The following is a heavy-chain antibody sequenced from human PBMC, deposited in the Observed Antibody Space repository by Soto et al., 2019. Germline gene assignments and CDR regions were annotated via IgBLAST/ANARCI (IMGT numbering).Heavy chain of an antibody. V-gene: IGHV3-30-3*01. CDR1: GFIFSNYV. J-gene: IGHJ4*02. D-gene: IGHD2-21*02. CDR2: ISYDGNSK. CDR3: ARSYCGDDCALDH. Sequence: QVQLVESGGGVVQPGRSLRLSCAASGFIFSNYVMHWVRQAPGKGLEWVAVISYDGNSKHYADSVKGRFTISRDNSKSTLYVQMNSLIAEDTAVYYCARSYCGDDCALDHWGQGTLVTVSS.